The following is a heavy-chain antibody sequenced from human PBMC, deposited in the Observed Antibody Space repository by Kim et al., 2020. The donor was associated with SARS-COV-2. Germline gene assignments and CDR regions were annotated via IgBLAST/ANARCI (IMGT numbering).Heavy chain of an antibody. Sequence: SVKGRFTSSGNNSKNTLYLQMNSLRAEDTAVYYCARDSEWLRFSGYYFDYWGQGTLVTVSS. J-gene: IGHJ4*02. D-gene: IGHD5-12*01. CDR3: ARDSEWLRFSGYYFDY. V-gene: IGHV3-30*07.